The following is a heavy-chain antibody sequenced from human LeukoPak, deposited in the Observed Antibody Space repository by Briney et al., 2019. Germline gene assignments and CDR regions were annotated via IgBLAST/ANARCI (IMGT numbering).Heavy chain of an antibody. V-gene: IGHV1-2*02. D-gene: IGHD3-10*01. CDR3: AGYSVVRGVTLSAFDL. CDR1: GDTLTGYY. CDR2: FDPNTGGT. Sequence: AASVKVSCKASGDTLTGYYIHWVRQASRQGLEWMGWFDPNTGGTHYAQKFQGRVTMTRDTSINTDYLELRSLISDDTALYYCAGYSVVRGVTLSAFDLWGQGTVVTVSS. J-gene: IGHJ3*01.